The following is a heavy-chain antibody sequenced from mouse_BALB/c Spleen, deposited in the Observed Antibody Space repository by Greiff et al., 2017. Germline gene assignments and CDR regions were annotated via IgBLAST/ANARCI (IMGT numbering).Heavy chain of an antibody. Sequence: QVQLQQPGAELVKPGASVKMSCKASGYTFTSYNMHWVKQTPGQGLEWIGAIYPGNGDTSYNQKFKGKATLTADKSSSTAYMQLSSLTSEDSAVYYCARSYYYGSSWSAMDYWGQGTSVTVSS. V-gene: IGHV1-12*01. J-gene: IGHJ4*01. CDR2: IYPGNGDT. CDR1: GYTFTSYN. CDR3: ARSYYYGSSWSAMDY. D-gene: IGHD1-1*01.